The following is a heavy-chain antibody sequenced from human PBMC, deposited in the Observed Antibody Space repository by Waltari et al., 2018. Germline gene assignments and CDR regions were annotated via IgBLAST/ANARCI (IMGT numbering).Heavy chain of an antibody. Sequence: QVQLQQWGAGLLKPSETLSLTCAVYGGSFSGYYWSWIRQPPGKGLEWIGEINHSGSTTYNPSLKSRVTISVDTSKNQFSLKLSSVTAADTAVYYCARGPNPYYDFWSGYYKYYGMDVWGQGTTVTVSS. CDR1: GGSFSGYY. CDR2: INHSGST. J-gene: IGHJ6*02. V-gene: IGHV4-34*01. CDR3: ARGPNPYYDFWSGYYKYYGMDV. D-gene: IGHD3-3*01.